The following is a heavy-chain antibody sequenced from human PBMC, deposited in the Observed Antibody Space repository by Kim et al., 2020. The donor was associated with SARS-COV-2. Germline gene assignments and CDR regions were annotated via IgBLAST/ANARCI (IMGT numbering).Heavy chain of an antibody. Sequence: ASVKVSCKASGYMFTAYNMHWVRQAPGQGLEWMGWINPNSGDTNYAQKFQGRVTMTRDTSISTAYMELSGLTSDDTAVYYCASRPRTSTFDIWGQGTMVT. CDR1: GYMFTAYN. J-gene: IGHJ3*02. CDR3: ASRPRTSTFDI. CDR2: INPNSGDT. V-gene: IGHV1-2*02.